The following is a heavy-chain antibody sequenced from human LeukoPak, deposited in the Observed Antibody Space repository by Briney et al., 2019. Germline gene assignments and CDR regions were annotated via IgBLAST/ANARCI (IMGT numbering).Heavy chain of an antibody. Sequence: PSETLSLTCSVSGYSITSGFYWGWIRQTPGKALEWIGSMYHSGSTYYNPSLKSRVTISVDTSKNQFSLKLSSVTAADTAVYYCSGGYNQDAFDIWGQGTMVTVSS. CDR2: MYHSGST. CDR3: SGGYNQDAFDI. V-gene: IGHV4-38-2*02. D-gene: IGHD5-24*01. J-gene: IGHJ3*02. CDR1: GYSITSGFY.